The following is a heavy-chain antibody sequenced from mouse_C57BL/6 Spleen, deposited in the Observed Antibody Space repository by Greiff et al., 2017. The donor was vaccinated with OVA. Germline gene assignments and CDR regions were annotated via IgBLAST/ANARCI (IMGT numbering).Heavy chain of an antibody. CDR1: GYSITSGYY. Sequence: EVQLVESGPGLVKPSQSLSLTCSVTGYSITSGYYWNWIRQFPGNKLEWMGYISYDGSNNYNPSLKNRISITRDTSKNQFFLKLNSVTTEDTATYYCARSSGPFDYWGQGTTLTVSS. D-gene: IGHD3-2*02. J-gene: IGHJ2*01. CDR3: ARSSGPFDY. CDR2: ISYDGSN. V-gene: IGHV3-6*01.